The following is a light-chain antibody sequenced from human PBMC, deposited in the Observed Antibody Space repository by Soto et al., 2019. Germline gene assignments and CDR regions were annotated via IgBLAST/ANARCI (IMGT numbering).Light chain of an antibody. J-gene: IGKJ1*01. CDR3: QHYYNLIPWT. V-gene: IGKV3-15*01. Sequence: KKAPVTLSPSPLYISTLSFMSSQSVSSNLAWYQQKPGQAPRLLIYGASIRATGIQARFSGSGSGTESTLTISSLQSEDFAIYYCQHYYNLIPWTCAEGTMVDIK. CDR1: QSVSSN. CDR2: GAS.